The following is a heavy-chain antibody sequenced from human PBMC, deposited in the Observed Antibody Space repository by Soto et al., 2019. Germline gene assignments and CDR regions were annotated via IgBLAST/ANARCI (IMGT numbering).Heavy chain of an antibody. J-gene: IGHJ4*02. V-gene: IGHV1-18*04. CDR1: GYSFATYG. CDR2: ISAHNGDT. D-gene: IGHD3-22*01. Sequence: QVQLVQSGAEVKKPGASVKVSCKASGYSFATYGFSWVRQAPGQGLECVGWISAHNGDTHYSQKFQGRVTLTTDTSTNTGYMELRSLTSDDTAVYFCATEPIYFNDGSGYYPLGHWGQGTLATVSS. CDR3: ATEPIYFNDGSGYYPLGH.